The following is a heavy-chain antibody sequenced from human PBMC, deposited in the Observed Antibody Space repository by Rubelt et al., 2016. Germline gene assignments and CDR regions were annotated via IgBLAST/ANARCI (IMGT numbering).Heavy chain of an antibody. J-gene: IGHJ4*02. V-gene: IGHV4-39*01. CDR2: VYYNGNT. Sequence: QPPGKGLEWIGAVYYNGNTYYNPSLESRVTMSVDTSKNQFSLKLSSVTAADTALYYCARQLYSGSYYIDYWGQGTLVTVSS. D-gene: IGHD1-26*01. CDR3: ARQLYSGSYYIDY.